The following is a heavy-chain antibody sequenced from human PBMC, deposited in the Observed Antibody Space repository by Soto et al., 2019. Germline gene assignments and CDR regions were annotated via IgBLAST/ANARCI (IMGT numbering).Heavy chain of an antibody. V-gene: IGHV2-5*02. D-gene: IGHD6-19*01. CDR2: IYWDDDK. CDR3: AHRKWLASWFDP. J-gene: IGHJ5*02. CDR1: GFSLSTSGVG. Sequence: SGPTLVNPTQTLTLTCTFSGFSLSTSGVGVGWIRQPPGRALEWLALIYWDDDKRYSPSLKSRLTITKGSSRNQVVLTMTNMEPVDTATYYCAHRKWLASWFDPWGQGTLVTVSS.